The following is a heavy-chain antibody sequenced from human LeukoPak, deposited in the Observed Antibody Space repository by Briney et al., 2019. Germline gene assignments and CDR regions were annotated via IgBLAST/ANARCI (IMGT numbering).Heavy chain of an antibody. D-gene: IGHD6-13*01. V-gene: IGHV3-23*01. CDR2: ISGSGGST. CDR3: ARDGTAAGLYFDL. CDR1: GFTFSSYA. J-gene: IGHJ4*01. Sequence: GGSLRLSCAASGFTFSSYAMSWVRQAPGKGLEWVSAISGSGGSTYYADSVKGRFTISRDNTKNSLSLQVNSLRAEDTAVYYCARDGTAAGLYFDLWGQGTLVTVSS.